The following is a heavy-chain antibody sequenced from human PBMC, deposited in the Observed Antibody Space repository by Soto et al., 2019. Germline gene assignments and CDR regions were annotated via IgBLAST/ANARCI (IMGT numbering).Heavy chain of an antibody. CDR2: IWDDGGNK. CDR3: ARDGQWLPRDGLRSSYYFDY. Sequence: QVQLVESGGGVVQPGRSLRLSCAASGFNFSSYVMHWVRQAPGKELEWVAVIWDDGGNKYYADSVKGRFTISRDNSKNTLYLQMNSLRAEDTAVYYCARDGQWLPRDGLRSSYYFDYWGQGTLVSVSS. V-gene: IGHV3-33*01. D-gene: IGHD6-19*01. CDR1: GFNFSSYV. J-gene: IGHJ4*02.